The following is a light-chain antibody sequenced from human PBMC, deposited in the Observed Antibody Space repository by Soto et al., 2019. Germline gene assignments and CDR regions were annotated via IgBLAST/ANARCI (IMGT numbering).Light chain of an antibody. CDR1: SSDVGGYDF. CDR2: DVS. Sequence: QSVLTQPPSASGSPGQSVTISCTGTSSDVGGYDFVSWYQHHPGKAPKLMIFDVSKRPSGVPDRFSGSKSGNTASLTVSGLQAEDEADYYCSSYVGSNTWVFGGGTQLTVL. CDR3: SSYVGSNTWV. V-gene: IGLV2-8*01. J-gene: IGLJ3*02.